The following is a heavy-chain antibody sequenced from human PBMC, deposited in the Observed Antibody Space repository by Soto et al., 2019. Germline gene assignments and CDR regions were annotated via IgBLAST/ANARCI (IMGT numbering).Heavy chain of an antibody. D-gene: IGHD5-18*01. CDR3: ARGGYSYGLRYYYYGMDV. Sequence: WETLSLTCAVYGGSFSGYYWSWIRQPPGKGLEWIGEINHSGSTNYNPSLKSRVTISVDTSKNQFSLKLSSVTAADTAVYYCARGGYSYGLRYYYYGMDVWGQGTTVTVS. J-gene: IGHJ6*02. CDR2: INHSGST. CDR1: GGSFSGYY. V-gene: IGHV4-34*01.